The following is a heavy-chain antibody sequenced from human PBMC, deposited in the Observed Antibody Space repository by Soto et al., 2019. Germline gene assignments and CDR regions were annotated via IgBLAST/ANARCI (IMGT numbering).Heavy chain of an antibody. CDR3: ARVYCSSTSCFDH. Sequence: QVQLQESGPGLVKPSQTLSLTGSVSGGSISSGGYYWSWIRQHPGKGLEWIGYIYYSGSTSYNPSLKRRVTRSVDTSKYQCSLKLSSVTAADTAVYYCARVYCSSTSCFDHWGQGTLVTVSS. CDR2: IYYSGST. D-gene: IGHD2-2*01. V-gene: IGHV4-31*03. J-gene: IGHJ5*02. CDR1: GGSISSGGYY.